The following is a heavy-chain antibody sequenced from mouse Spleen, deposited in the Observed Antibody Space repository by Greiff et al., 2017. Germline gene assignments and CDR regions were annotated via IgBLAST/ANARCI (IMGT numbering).Heavy chain of an antibody. Sequence: EVQLVESGPELVKPGASVKISCKASGYSFTDYNMNWVKQSNGKSLEWIGVINPNYGTTSYNQKFKGKATLTVDQSSSTAYMQLNSLTSEDSAVYYCASWYYYGYYFDYWGQGTTLTVSS. CDR1: GYSFTDYN. D-gene: IGHD1-1*01. V-gene: IGHV1-39*01. J-gene: IGHJ2*01. CDR3: ASWYYYGYYFDY. CDR2: INPNYGTT.